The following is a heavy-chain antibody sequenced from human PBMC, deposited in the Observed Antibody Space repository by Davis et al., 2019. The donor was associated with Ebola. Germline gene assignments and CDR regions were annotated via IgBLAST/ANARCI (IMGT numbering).Heavy chain of an antibody. D-gene: IGHD3-3*01. Sequence: GESLKISCAASGFTFSSFGMHWVRQAPGKGLEWVAVISYDGSNKYYADSVKGRFTISRDNSKNTLYLQMNSLRAEDTAVYYCAKSGLSFGVVKYHYGMDVWGKGTTVTVSS. CDR2: ISYDGSNK. CDR1: GFTFSSFG. CDR3: AKSGLSFGVVKYHYGMDV. J-gene: IGHJ6*04. V-gene: IGHV3-30*18.